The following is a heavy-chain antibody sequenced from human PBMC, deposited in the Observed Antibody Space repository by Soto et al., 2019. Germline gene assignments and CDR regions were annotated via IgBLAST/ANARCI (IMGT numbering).Heavy chain of an antibody. V-gene: IGHV4-34*01. CDR2: INYSGRV. CDR1: GASFSGNY. J-gene: IGHJ4*02. Sequence: QVQLQQWGAGLLKPSETLSLTCAVYGASFSGNYWSWIRQTPGKRLEWIGHINYSGRVTYNPSLEGRSARAGGTARDRLALSLTSVSAAQRAVYCCAGSDGSGSGVCEYWGQGTSVTVSS. D-gene: IGHD3-10*01. CDR3: AGSDGSGSGVCEY.